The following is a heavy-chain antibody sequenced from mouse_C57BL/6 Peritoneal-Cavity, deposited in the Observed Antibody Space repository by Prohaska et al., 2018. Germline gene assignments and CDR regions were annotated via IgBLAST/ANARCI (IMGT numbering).Heavy chain of an antibody. CDR3: ACNYDAIDY. V-gene: IGHV1-61*01. CDR1: GYTFNSYW. CDR2: IYPSDSET. Sequence: QVQLQQPGAELVRPGSSVKLSCKASGYTFNSYWMVWVKLSPGQGLEWIGNIYPSDSETHYNQKFKDKATLTVDKSSSTAYVQLSSLTSEDSAVYYCACNYDAIDYWGQGTSVTVSS. J-gene: IGHJ4*01. D-gene: IGHD2-1*01.